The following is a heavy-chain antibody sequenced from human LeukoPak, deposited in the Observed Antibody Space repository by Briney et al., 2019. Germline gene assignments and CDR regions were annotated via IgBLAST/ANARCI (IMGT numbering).Heavy chain of an antibody. CDR2: VSSSGKYI. CDR3: TRDLMDYDVSTGLHHYYMDV. D-gene: IGHD3-9*01. Sequence: GGSLRLSCAASEFTFSSYNMNWVRQAPGKGLEWVSSVSSSGKYIYYADSVKGRFTISRDNAKNTLYLQMNTLRVEDTAVYYCTRDLMDYDVSTGLHHYYMDVWGQGTTVTVSS. CDR1: EFTFSSYN. V-gene: IGHV3-21*01. J-gene: IGHJ6*02.